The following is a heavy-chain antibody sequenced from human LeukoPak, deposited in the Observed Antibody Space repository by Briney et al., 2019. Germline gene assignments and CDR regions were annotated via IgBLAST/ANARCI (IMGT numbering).Heavy chain of an antibody. J-gene: IGHJ4*02. D-gene: IGHD6-19*01. V-gene: IGHV1-46*03. CDR3: ARGGVIAVAGGYFDY. Sequence: ASVKVSCKASGYTFTSYYMHWVRQAPGQGLEWMGIINPSGGSTSYAQKFQGRVTMTRGTSTSTVYMELSSLGSEDTAVYYCARGGVIAVAGGYFDYWGQGTLVTVSS. CDR2: INPSGGST. CDR1: GYTFTSYY.